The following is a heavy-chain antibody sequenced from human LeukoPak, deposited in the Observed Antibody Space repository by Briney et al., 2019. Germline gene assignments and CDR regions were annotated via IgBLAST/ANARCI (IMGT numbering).Heavy chain of an antibody. Sequence: SETLSLTCSVSGGTISSGAYYWTWIRQYPGKGLEWIGNIFDSGGTDYNPSLKSRSIISLDTSKRQFSLKLTSVTAADTAVYYRARDPIYARGAFDIWGPGTTVTVSS. J-gene: IGHJ3*02. CDR2: IFDSGGT. D-gene: IGHD2/OR15-2a*01. V-gene: IGHV4-31*03. CDR3: ARDPIYARGAFDI. CDR1: GGTISSGAYY.